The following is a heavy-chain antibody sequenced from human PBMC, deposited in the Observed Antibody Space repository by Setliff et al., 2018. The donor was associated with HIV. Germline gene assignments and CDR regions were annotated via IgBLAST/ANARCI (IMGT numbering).Heavy chain of an antibody. J-gene: IGHJ6*03. CDR1: GYSFTNYA. V-gene: IGHV7-4-1*02. CDR3: AAMIVNYYYIDV. Sequence: ASVKVSCKASGYSFTNYALNWVRQAPGQGLEWMGWINTNTGNPMYAQGYTGRFVFSLDTSVSTAFLQISSLKAEDTAVYYCAAMIVNYYYIDVWGKGITVTVSS. D-gene: IGHD3-22*01. CDR2: INTNTGNP.